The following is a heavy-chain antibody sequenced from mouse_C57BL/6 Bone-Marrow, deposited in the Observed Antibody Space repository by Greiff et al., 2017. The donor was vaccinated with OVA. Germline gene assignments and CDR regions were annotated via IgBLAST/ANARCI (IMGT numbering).Heavy chain of an antibody. CDR3: ARKAY. CDR2: IYPGSGST. CDR1: GYTFTSYW. V-gene: IGHV1-55*01. Sequence: QVQLQQPGAELVKPGASVKMSCKASGYTFTSYWITWVKQRPGQGLEWIGDIYPGSGSTNYTEKFKSKATLTVATSSSTAYMQLSSLTSEDSAVYYCARKAYWGKGTLVTVSA. J-gene: IGHJ3*01.